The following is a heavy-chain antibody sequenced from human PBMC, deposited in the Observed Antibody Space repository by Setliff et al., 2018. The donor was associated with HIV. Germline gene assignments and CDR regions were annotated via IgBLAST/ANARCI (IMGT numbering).Heavy chain of an antibody. CDR2: IYYSGST. D-gene: IGHD7-27*01. J-gene: IGHJ4*02. CDR1: GDSISSYH. CDR3: ARQVGNKVLFDS. Sequence: PSETLSLTCTVSGDSISSYHWSWIRQPPGKGLEWIGYIYYSGSTNYNPSLKSRVTISVDTSKNQLSLKLSSVTAADTAVYYCARQVGNKVLFDSWGQGTLVTVPQ. V-gene: IGHV4-59*01.